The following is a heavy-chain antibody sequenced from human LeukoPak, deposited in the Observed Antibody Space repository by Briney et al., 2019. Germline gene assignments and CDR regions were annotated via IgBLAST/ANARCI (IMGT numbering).Heavy chain of an antibody. Sequence: GGSLRLSCAASGFTFSSYAMSWVRQAPGKGLEWVSAISGSGDSTYYADSVKGRFTISRDNSKNTLYLQMNSLRAEDTAVYYCAKVGLSGWYEAFSAEYFQHWGQGTLVTVSS. CDR1: GFTFSSYA. V-gene: IGHV3-23*01. J-gene: IGHJ1*01. CDR2: ISGSGDST. CDR3: AKVGLSGWYEAFSAEYFQH. D-gene: IGHD6-19*01.